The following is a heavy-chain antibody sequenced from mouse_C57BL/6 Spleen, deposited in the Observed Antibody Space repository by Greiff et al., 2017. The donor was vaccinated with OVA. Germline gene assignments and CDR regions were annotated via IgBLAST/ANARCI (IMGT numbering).Heavy chain of an antibody. D-gene: IGHD2-5*01. CDR3: TRDYYSNYVGAMDY. J-gene: IGHJ4*01. CDR1: GYTFTDYE. CDR2: IDPETGGT. V-gene: IGHV1-15*01. Sequence: VQRVESGAELVRPGASVTLSCKASGYTFTDYEMHWVKQTPVHGLEWIGAIDPETGGTAYNQKFKGKAILTADKSSSTAYMELRSLTSEDSAVYYCTRDYYSNYVGAMDYWGQGTSVTVSS.